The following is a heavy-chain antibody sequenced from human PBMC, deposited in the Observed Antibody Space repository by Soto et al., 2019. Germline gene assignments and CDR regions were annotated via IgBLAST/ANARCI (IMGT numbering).Heavy chain of an antibody. V-gene: IGHV4-59*08. Sequence: QVLLQESGPGLVKPSETLSLTCSVSGGPVTSFSWSWIRQPPGEGLEWIGSTFYSGNTNYNPSLKTRVTISVDTSKNQLSLSLSSVTAADTAIYYCARGGILLHCFDPWGQGTLVTASS. D-gene: IGHD3-22*01. CDR3: ARGGILLHCFDP. CDR2: TFYSGNT. J-gene: IGHJ5*02. CDR1: GGPVTSFS.